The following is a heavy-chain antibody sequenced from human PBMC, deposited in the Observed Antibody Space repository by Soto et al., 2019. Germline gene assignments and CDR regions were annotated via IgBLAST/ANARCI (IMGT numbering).Heavy chain of an antibody. J-gene: IGHJ4*02. D-gene: IGHD3-3*01. V-gene: IGHV1-69*13. CDR3: ARVGYDFWSGYYNRPISAYDY. Sequence: GASVKVSCKASGGTFSSYAISWVRQAPGQGLEWMGGIIPIFGTANYAQKFQGRVTITADESTSTAYMELSSLRSDDTAVYYCARVGYDFWSGYYNRPISAYDYWGQGTLVTVSS. CDR1: GGTFSSYA. CDR2: IIPIFGTA.